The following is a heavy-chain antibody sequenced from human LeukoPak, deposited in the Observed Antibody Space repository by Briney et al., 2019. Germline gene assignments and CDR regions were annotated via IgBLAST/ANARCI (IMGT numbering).Heavy chain of an antibody. CDR1: GFTFSTYA. D-gene: IGHD6-13*01. Sequence: GGSLRLSCAAPGFTFSTYAMHWVRQAPGKGLEWVAVILYDGSNKYYADSVKGRFTISRDNSKNTLYLQMSSLRAEDTAVYYCARGGIAAGGLDHWGQGTLVTVSS. J-gene: IGHJ4*02. CDR3: ARGGIAAGGLDH. V-gene: IGHV3-30-3*01. CDR2: ILYDGSNK.